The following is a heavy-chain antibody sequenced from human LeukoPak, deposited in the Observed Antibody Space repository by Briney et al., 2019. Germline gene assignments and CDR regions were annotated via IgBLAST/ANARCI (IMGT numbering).Heavy chain of an antibody. CDR3: KREGSYYLEY. CDR2: ISSRGDTI. V-gene: IGHV3-48*03. J-gene: IGHJ4*02. Sequence: GGSLRLSCAASGFTFSSYEMHWVRQAPGKSLEWVSYISSRGDTIYYADSVKGRFTISRDNAKNSLYLQMNSLRAQDTAIYYCKREGSYYLEYWGQGTLVTVSS. CDR1: GFTFSSYE.